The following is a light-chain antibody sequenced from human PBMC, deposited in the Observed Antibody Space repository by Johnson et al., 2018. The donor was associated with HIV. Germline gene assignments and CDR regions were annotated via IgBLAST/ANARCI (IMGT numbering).Light chain of an antibody. Sequence: QSVLTQPPSVSAAPGQKVTISCSGNTSKIENNYVSWYQQFPERAPKLLIYDNTKRPSGIPDRFSGSKSDASATLAITGLQTGDEADYYCGTWDNSLTAYGFGTGTKVTVL. CDR1: TSKIENNY. CDR3: GTWDNSLTAYG. V-gene: IGLV1-51*01. CDR2: DNT. J-gene: IGLJ1*01.